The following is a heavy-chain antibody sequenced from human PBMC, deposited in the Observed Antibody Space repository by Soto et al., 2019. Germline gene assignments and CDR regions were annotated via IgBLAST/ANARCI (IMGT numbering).Heavy chain of an antibody. CDR1: GFTLSGSA. Sequence: GGSLRLSCAASGFTLSGSAMHWVRQASGKGLEWVGRIRSKANSYATAYAASVKGRFTISRDDSKNTAYLQMNSLKTEDTAVYYCTTAAVSASAFDIWGQGTMVTVSS. CDR3: TTAAVSASAFDI. CDR2: IRSKANSYAT. V-gene: IGHV3-73*01. J-gene: IGHJ3*02.